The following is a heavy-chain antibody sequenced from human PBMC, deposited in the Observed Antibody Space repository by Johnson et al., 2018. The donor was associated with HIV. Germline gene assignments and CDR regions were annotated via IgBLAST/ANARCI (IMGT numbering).Heavy chain of an antibody. Sequence: VQLVESGGGLVQPGGSLRLSCGASGFSFRSHWMSWVRQAPGKGLEWVANINQDGSEKYYVVSVMGRFTISRDNAKNMLYLQMNSLRAEDKAVYYCARGRYVSSGPGGAFDIWFQGTMFTVSS. CDR3: ARGRYVSSGPGGAFDI. CDR1: GFSFRSHW. CDR2: INQDGSEK. J-gene: IGHJ3*02. D-gene: IGHD3-22*01. V-gene: IGHV3-7*04.